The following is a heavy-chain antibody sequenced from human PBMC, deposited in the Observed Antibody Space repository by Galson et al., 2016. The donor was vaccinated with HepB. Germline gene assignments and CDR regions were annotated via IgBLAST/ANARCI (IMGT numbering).Heavy chain of an antibody. V-gene: IGHV4-31*03. CDR3: VRGYSYGGGIY. D-gene: IGHD5-18*01. CDR1: GGSISSADYY. CDR2: IYYSGST. J-gene: IGHJ1*01. Sequence: TLSLTCTVSGGSISSADYYWSWIRQHAGKGLEWIGYIYYSGSTYYNPSLKSRVTMSIDTSKNQFSLKMTSVTAADTAVYYCVRGYSYGGGIYWGRGTPVTVSS.